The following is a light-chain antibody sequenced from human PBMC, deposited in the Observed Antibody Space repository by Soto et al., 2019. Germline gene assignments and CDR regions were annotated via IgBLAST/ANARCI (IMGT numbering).Light chain of an antibody. Sequence: VLTQPASLSGSPGQSITISCTGTSSDVGLYNIVSWYQQHPGKAPKLLIYEVNKRPSGVSTRFSGAKSGNTASLTISGLQAEDEADYHCCSFAGASTYVFGGGTKVTVL. CDR1: SSDVGLYNI. CDR2: EVN. V-gene: IGLV2-23*02. J-gene: IGLJ1*01. CDR3: CSFAGASTYV.